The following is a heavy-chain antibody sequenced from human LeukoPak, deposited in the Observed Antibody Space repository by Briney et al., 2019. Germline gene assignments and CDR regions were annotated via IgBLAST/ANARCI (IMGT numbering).Heavy chain of an antibody. CDR2: INGNTFTT. Sequence: GGSLRLSCVASGFTFSNYPMGWVRQAPMRGLEWISLINGNTFTTFYTDSVKGRFTISRDDSKNTLYLQINNLRAEDTAIYYCAKRSTVSGLGSFDHWGQGTLVTVSS. CDR1: GFTFSNYP. V-gene: IGHV3-23*01. D-gene: IGHD6-19*01. CDR3: AKRSTVSGLGSFDH. J-gene: IGHJ4*02.